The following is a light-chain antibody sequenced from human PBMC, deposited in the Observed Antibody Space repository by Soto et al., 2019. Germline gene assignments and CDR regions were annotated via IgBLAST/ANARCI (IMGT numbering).Light chain of an antibody. J-gene: IGLJ2*01. CDR2: GNT. CDR3: QSYDSSLSTAVV. CDR1: NSDIGAGYD. V-gene: IGLV1-40*01. Sequence: QSVLTQPPSVSGVPGQRVTISCTGSNSDIGAGYDVHWYQQLPGTAPKLLIYGNTNRPSGVPDRFSGSKSGTSASLAITGLQADDEADYYCQSYDSSLSTAVVFGGGTQLTVL.